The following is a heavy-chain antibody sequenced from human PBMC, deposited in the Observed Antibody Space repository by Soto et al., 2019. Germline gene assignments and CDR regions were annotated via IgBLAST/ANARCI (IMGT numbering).Heavy chain of an antibody. Sequence: SVKVSCKASGYTFTRDQIHWVRQAPGQGLEWMGMIDPSGGKTNYAPKCQGRVTMTRDTSTSTVYMALSSLRSEATTKYFCGRVMNSLLSIRALDTWGQGTLVTVSS. D-gene: IGHD3-3*02. CDR3: GRVMNSLLSIRALDT. CDR1: GYTFTRDQ. V-gene: IGHV1-46*01. J-gene: IGHJ1*01. CDR2: IDPSGGKT.